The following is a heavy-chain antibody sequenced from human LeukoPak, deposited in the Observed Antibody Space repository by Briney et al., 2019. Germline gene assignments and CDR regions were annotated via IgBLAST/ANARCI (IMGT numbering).Heavy chain of an antibody. CDR1: GYTFTGYY. D-gene: IGHD2-15*01. CDR2: INPNSGGT. CDR3: ARIVTIRKGIWFDP. Sequence: ASVKVSCKAAGYTFTGYYLHWVRQAPGQGLEWMGWINPNSGGTNYAQKFQGRVTMTRDTSIRTAYMELSRLRSDDTAVYYCARIVTIRKGIWFDPWGQGTLVTVSS. J-gene: IGHJ5*02. V-gene: IGHV1-2*02.